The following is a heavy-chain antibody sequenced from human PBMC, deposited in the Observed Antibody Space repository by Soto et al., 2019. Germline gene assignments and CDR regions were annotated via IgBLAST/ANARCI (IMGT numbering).Heavy chain of an antibody. CDR2: INGGNGDT. CDR3: ARDFDGSGSYDFDY. D-gene: IGHD3-10*01. CDR1: GYIFSNHV. V-gene: IGHV1-3*01. J-gene: IGHJ4*01. Sequence: GASVKVSCKTSGYIFSNHVLHWVRQAPGQSLEWMGGINGGNGDTKYSQKFQGRVTLSRDTSASAGYMELSSLRSEDTAVYYCARDFDGSGSYDFDYWG.